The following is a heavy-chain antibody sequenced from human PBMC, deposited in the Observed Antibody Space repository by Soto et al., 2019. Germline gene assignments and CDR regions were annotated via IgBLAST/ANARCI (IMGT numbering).Heavy chain of an antibody. CDR1: GGSMSEYF. CDR2: IYYLGST. CDR3: ARDGYDGSGSPYPAY. J-gene: IGHJ4*02. D-gene: IGHD3-10*01. V-gene: IGHV4-59*01. Sequence: WETRSLTCSVSGGSMSEYFWSWIRQSPGKGLGWIGYIYYLGSTDYNPSLKSRVTISVDTSKRQFSLRLTSVTAADTAVYYCARDGYDGSGSPYPAYWGPGTQVTVS.